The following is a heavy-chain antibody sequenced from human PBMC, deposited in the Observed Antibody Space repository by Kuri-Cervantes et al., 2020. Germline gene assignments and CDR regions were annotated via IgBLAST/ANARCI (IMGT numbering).Heavy chain of an antibody. D-gene: IGHD6-19*01. CDR1: GFTFSDYY. CDR2: ISSSGSTI. J-gene: IGHJ6*02. CDR3: ARRSGYYYGMDV. V-gene: IGHV3-11*04. Sequence: GESLKISCAASGFTFSDYYMSWIRQAPGKGLEWVSYISSSGSTIYYADSVKGRFTISRDNAKNSLYLQMNSLRAEDTAVYYCARRSGYYYGMDVWGQGTTVTVSS.